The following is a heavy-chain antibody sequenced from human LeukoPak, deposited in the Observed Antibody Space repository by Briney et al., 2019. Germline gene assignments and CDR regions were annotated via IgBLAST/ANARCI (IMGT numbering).Heavy chain of an antibody. V-gene: IGHV1-18*01. Sequence: ASVKVSCKASGYTFTSYGISWVRQAPGQGLEWMGWISAYNGNTNYAQKLPGRVNMTTDTSTSTAYMELRSLRSDDTAVYYCARPFSSGWPFDYWGQGTLVTVSS. D-gene: IGHD6-19*01. CDR3: ARPFSSGWPFDY. J-gene: IGHJ4*02. CDR1: GYTFTSYG. CDR2: ISAYNGNT.